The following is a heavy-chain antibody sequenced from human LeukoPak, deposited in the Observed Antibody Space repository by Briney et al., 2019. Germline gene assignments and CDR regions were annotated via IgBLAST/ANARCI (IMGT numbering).Heavy chain of an antibody. D-gene: IGHD2-21*01. CDR1: GFTFTGYY. CDR3: AREGEVIVTDNLFY. J-gene: IGHJ4*02. Sequence: ASVKVSCKASGFTFTGYYLPWVRQAPGQGLEWMGWINPNIGGTKFAQKFQGRVTMTRDTSTRTVYMELSSLRSEDTAAYYCAREGEVIVTDNLFYWGQGTLVTVSS. V-gene: IGHV1-2*02. CDR2: INPNIGGT.